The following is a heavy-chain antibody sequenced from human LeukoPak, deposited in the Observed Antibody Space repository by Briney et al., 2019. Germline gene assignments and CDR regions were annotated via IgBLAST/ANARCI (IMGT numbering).Heavy chain of an antibody. D-gene: IGHD6-13*01. V-gene: IGHV3-49*03. CDR1: GFTFGDYA. Sequence: GGSLRLSCTASGFTFGDYAMSWFRQAPGRGLEGVGFIRSKAYGGTTEYAASVKGRFTISRDDSKSIAYLQMNSLKTEDTAVYYCTRGGEQQVPHYWGQGTLVPVSS. CDR3: TRGGEQQVPHY. CDR2: IRSKAYGGTT. J-gene: IGHJ4*02.